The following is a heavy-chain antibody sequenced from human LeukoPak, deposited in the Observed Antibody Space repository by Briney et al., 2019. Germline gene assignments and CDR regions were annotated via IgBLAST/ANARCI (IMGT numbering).Heavy chain of an antibody. CDR3: ARDGTFRLDY. D-gene: IGHD1-26*01. CDR2: IKQDGSDK. Sequence: GGSLRLSCAASGITVSSNYMTWVRQAPGKGLEWVANIKQDGSDKNHVDSVKGRFTISRDNAKNTLYLQMNSLRAEDTALYYCARDGTFRLDYWGQGTLVSVSS. CDR1: GITVSSNY. J-gene: IGHJ4*02. V-gene: IGHV3-7*05.